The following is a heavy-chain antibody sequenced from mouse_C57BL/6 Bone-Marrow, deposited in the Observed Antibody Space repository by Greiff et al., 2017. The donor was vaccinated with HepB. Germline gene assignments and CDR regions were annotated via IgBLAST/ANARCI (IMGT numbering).Heavy chain of an antibody. Sequence: EVMLVESGGGLVKPGGSLKLSCAASGFTFSSYTMSWVRQTPEKRLEWVATISGGGGNTYYPDSVKGRFTISRDNAKNTLYLQMSSLRSEDTALYYCARQKGFITNYYAMDYWGQGTSVTVSS. CDR3: ARQKGFITNYYAMDY. D-gene: IGHD1-1*01. V-gene: IGHV5-9*01. CDR1: GFTFSSYT. CDR2: ISGGGGNT. J-gene: IGHJ4*01.